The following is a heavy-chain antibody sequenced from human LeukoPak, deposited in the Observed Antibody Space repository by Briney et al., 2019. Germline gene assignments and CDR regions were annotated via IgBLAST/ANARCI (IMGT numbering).Heavy chain of an antibody. CDR2: IIPILGIA. CDR3: AREGLVVAAPLDN. D-gene: IGHD2-15*01. CDR1: GDTFTSYP. Sequence: VASVKVSCKASGDTFTSYPIIWVRQAPGQGLQYMGRIIPILGIADYAQKFQGRVTTTADKSTSTVYMELSSLTSEDTAMYYCAREGLVVAAPLDNWGQGTLVTVSS. V-gene: IGHV1-69*04. J-gene: IGHJ4*02.